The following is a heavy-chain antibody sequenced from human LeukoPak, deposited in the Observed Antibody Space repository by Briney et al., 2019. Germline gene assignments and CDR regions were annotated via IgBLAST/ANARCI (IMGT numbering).Heavy chain of an antibody. CDR1: GYTFTGYY. D-gene: IGHD4-23*01. CDR2: INPNSGGT. Sequence: ASVEVSCKASGYTFTGYYMHWVRQAPGQGLEWMGWINPNSGGTNYAQKFQGRVTMTRDTSINTAYMELSRLRSDDTAVYYCAKGDYGGNPDFFDYWGQGTLVTVSS. J-gene: IGHJ4*02. CDR3: AKGDYGGNPDFFDY. V-gene: IGHV1-2*02.